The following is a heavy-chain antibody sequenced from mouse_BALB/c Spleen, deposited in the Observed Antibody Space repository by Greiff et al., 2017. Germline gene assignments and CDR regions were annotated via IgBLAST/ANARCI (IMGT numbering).Heavy chain of an antibody. D-gene: IGHD2-1*01. Sequence: QVQLQQPGAELVKPGTSVKLSCKASGYNFTSYWINWVKLRPGQGLEWIGDIYPGSGSTNYNEKFKSKATLTVDTSSSTAYMQLSSLASEDSALYYCARSGGNYVLFDYWGQGTTLTVSS. CDR1: GYNFTSYW. CDR3: ARSGGNYVLFDY. V-gene: IGHV1-55*01. CDR2: IYPGSGST. J-gene: IGHJ2*01.